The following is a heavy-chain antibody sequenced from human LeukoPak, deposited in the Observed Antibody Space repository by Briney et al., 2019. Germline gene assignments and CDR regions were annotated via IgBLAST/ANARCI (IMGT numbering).Heavy chain of an antibody. Sequence: GGSLSLSCAASGFIFSSYAMSWVRQAPGKGLEWVSAIIGSGGSTYYADSVKGRLTISRDNSKNTLSLQMNSLRAEDTAVYYCAKVPPPSRGGWFDPWGQGTLVTVSS. J-gene: IGHJ5*02. CDR3: AKVPPPSRGGWFDP. V-gene: IGHV3-23*01. CDR2: IIGSGGST. D-gene: IGHD2-15*01. CDR1: GFIFSSYA.